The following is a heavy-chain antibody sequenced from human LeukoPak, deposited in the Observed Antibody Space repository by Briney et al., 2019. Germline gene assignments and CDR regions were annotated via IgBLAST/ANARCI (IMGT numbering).Heavy chain of an antibody. V-gene: IGHV1-2*02. CDR3: ARGAIAVAGNDY. J-gene: IGHJ4*02. D-gene: IGHD6-19*01. CDR1: GYTFTGYY. CDR2: INPNSGGT. Sequence: GSVKVSCKASGYTFTGYYMHWVRHAPGQGLEWMGWINPNSGGTNYAQKFQGRVTMTRDTSISTAYMELSRLRSADTAVYYCARGAIAVAGNDYWGQGTLVTVSS.